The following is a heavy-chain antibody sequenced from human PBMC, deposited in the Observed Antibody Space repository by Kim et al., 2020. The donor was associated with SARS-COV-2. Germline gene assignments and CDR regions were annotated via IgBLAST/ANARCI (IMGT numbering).Heavy chain of an antibody. J-gene: IGHJ4*02. D-gene: IGHD5-12*01. V-gene: IGHV4-59*09. CDR3: ARGMATNKYYFDY. Sequence: YNPSLKSQVTISVDTSKNQFSLKLSSVTAADTAVYYCARGMATNKYYFDYWGQGTLVTVSS.